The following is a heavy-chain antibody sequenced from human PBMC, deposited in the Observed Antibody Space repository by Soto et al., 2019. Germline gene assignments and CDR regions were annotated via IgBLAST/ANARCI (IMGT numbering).Heavy chain of an antibody. CDR2: IYYSGST. Sequence: SETLSLTCTVSGGSISSSSYYWGWIRQPPGKGLEWIGSIYYSGSTYYNPSLKSRVTISVDTSKNQFSLKLSSVTAADTAVYYCASHGGYYYDSSGYSLDYWGQGTLVTVSS. CDR3: ASHGGYYYDSSGYSLDY. D-gene: IGHD3-22*01. CDR1: GGSISSSSYY. V-gene: IGHV4-39*01. J-gene: IGHJ4*02.